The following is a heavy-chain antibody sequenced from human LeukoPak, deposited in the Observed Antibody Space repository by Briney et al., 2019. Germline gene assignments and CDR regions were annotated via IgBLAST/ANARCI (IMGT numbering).Heavy chain of an antibody. D-gene: IGHD4-23*01. J-gene: IGHJ6*03. V-gene: IGHV4-34*01. CDR3: ARLRRWWGNYYMDV. Sequence: PSETLSLTCAVYGGSFSGYYWSWIRQPPGKGLEWIGEINHSGSTNYNPSLKSRVTISVDTSKNQFSLKLSSVTAADTAVYYCARLRRWWGNYYMDVWGKGTTVTISS. CDR2: INHSGST. CDR1: GGSFSGYY.